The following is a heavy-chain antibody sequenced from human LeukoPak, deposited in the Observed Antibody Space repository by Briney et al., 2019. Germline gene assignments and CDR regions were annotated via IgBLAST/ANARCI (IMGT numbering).Heavy chain of an antibody. CDR3: ARDSPVRNDGWPLFDY. J-gene: IGHJ4*02. CDR1: GFNFDDYY. CDR2: ISCSGSNI. V-gene: IGHV3-11*01. D-gene: IGHD1-1*01. Sequence: GWSVRLSCAASGFNFDDYYMSWIRQSPGKGLEWIAYISCSGSNIYYADSMEGRFTISRDNAKNSLYLQMNSLRAEDTAIYYCARDSPVRNDGWPLFDYWGQGTLVTVSS.